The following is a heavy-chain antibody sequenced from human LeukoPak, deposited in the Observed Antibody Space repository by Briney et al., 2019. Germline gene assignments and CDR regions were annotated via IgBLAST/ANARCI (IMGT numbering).Heavy chain of an antibody. CDR2: ISGSGGST. Sequence: GGSLRLSCAASGFTFSSYAMSWVRQAPGKGLEWVSAISGSGGSTYYADSVKGRFTISRDNSKNTLYLQMNSLRAEDTAVYYCAKEVEMVTIDSFVFDYWGQGTLVTVSS. CDR1: GFTFSSYA. V-gene: IGHV3-23*01. CDR3: AKEVEMVTIDSFVFDY. J-gene: IGHJ4*02. D-gene: IGHD5-24*01.